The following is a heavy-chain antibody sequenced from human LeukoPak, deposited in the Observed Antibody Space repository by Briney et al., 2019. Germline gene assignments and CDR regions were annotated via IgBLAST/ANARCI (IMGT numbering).Heavy chain of an antibody. V-gene: IGHV3-30*18. J-gene: IGHJ4*02. CDR2: ITHDGTNT. D-gene: IGHD3-3*01. CDR1: GFTFSSFG. Sequence: GRSLRLSCAASGFTFSSFGMHWVRQAPGKGLEWVAVITHDGTNTYYADSVKGRFTISRDNSRSTLYLQMNSLRAEGTSVYYYAKDRGRGYYSGVGDWGQGTLVTVSS. CDR3: AKDRGRGYYSGVGD.